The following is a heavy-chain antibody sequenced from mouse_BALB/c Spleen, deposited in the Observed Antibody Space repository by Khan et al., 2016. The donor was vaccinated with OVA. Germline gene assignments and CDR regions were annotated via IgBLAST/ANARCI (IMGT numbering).Heavy chain of an antibody. CDR1: GFTFSTYA. CDR3: ASSAYGNVAY. V-gene: IGHV5-9-3*01. D-gene: IGHD2-1*01. Sequence: EVQLVESGGGLVKPAGSLTLSCAASGFTFSTYAMSCVRQPPPRKLVWVATFISDGDYTCYPPNVTGRFTISRDNAKNTLYLQMSSLRSEDTAIYYCASSAYGNVAYWGQGTLVTVSA. J-gene: IGHJ3*01. CDR2: FISDGDYT.